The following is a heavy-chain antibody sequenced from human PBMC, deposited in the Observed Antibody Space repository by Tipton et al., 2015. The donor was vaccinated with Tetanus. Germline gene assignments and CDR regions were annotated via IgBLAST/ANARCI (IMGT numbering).Heavy chain of an antibody. V-gene: IGHV4-34*01. CDR2: INHSGST. CDR3: ARLVQLWFSRSRTSYYFDY. J-gene: IGHJ4*02. CDR1: GGSFSGYY. D-gene: IGHD5-18*01. Sequence: LRLSCAVYGGSFSGYYWSWIRQPPGKGLEWIGEINHSGSTNYNPSLKSRVTISVDTSKNQFSLKLSSVTAADTAVYYCARLVQLWFSRSRTSYYFDYWGQGTLVTVSS.